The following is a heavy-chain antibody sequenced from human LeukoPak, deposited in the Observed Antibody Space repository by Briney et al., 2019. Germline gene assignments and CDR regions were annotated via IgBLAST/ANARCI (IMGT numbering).Heavy chain of an antibody. CDR2: IYYSGST. V-gene: IGHV4-59*01. CDR1: GGSISSYY. D-gene: IGHD3-10*01. CDR3: ARFTIRGLDY. Sequence: PSETLSLTCTVSGGSISSYYWSWIRQPPGKGLEWIGYIYYSGSTNYNPSLKSRVTISVDTSKNQFSLKLSSVTAADTAVYYCARFTIRGLDYWGQGTLVTVSS. J-gene: IGHJ4*02.